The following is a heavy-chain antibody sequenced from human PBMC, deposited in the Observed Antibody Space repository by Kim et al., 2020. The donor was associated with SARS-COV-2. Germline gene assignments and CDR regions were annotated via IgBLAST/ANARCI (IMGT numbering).Heavy chain of an antibody. J-gene: IGHJ4*02. CDR3: AKGSDFWSGYFLVPADY. D-gene: IGHD3-3*01. Sequence: GGSLRLSCAASGFTFSSYAMSWVRQAPGKGLEWVSAISGSGGSTYYADSVKGRFTISRDNSKNTLYLQMNSLRAEDTAVYYCAKGSDFWSGYFLVPADYWGQGTLVTVSS. CDR2: ISGSGGST. V-gene: IGHV3-23*01. CDR1: GFTFSSYA.